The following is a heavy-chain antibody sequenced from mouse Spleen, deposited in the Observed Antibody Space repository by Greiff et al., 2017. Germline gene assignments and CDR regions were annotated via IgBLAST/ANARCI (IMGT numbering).Heavy chain of an antibody. D-gene: IGHD1-1*01. V-gene: IGHV1-53*01. CDR1: GYTFTSYW. CDR3: ARWVTTVVANEYYYAMDY. Sequence: VQGVESGTELVKPGASVKLSCKASGYTFTSYWMHWVKQRPGQGLEWIGNIYPSNGGTNYNEKFKSKATLTVDKSSSTAYMQLSSLTSEDSAVYYCARWVTTVVANEYYYAMDYWGQGTSVTVSS. CDR2: IYPSNGGT. J-gene: IGHJ4*01.